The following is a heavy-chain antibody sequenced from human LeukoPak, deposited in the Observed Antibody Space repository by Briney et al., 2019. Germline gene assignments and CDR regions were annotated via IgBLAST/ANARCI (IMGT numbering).Heavy chain of an antibody. CDR2: INHSGST. Sequence: PSETPSLTCAVYGVSFSGYYWSWIRQPPGKGLEWIGEINHSGSTNYNPSLKSRVTISVDTSKNQFSLKLSSVTAADTAVYYCASTLCSGDNCYFDYYYYMDVWGKGTTVTISS. CDR1: GVSFSGYY. CDR3: ASTLCSGDNCYFDYYYYMDV. J-gene: IGHJ6*03. D-gene: IGHD2-15*01. V-gene: IGHV4-34*01.